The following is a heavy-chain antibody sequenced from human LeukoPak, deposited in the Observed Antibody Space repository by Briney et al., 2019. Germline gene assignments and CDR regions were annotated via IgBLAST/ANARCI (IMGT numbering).Heavy chain of an antibody. CDR3: AKGDFYGSGRDYYYYMDV. CDR2: ISGSGGRT. D-gene: IGHD3-10*01. CDR1: GFTFSRYG. J-gene: IGHJ6*03. Sequence: PGGSLRLSCAASGFTFSRYGMSWVRQAPGKGLEWVSAISGSGGRTYYADSVEGRFTISRDNSKNTLYLQMNSLRAEDTAVYNCAKGDFYGSGRDYYYYMDVWGKGTTVTISS. V-gene: IGHV3-23*01.